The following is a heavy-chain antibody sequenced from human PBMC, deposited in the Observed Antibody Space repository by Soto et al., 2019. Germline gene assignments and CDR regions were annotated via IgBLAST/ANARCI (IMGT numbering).Heavy chain of an antibody. CDR1: GYTFTSYG. CDR2: ISAYNGNT. J-gene: IGHJ4*02. CDR3: ARDLSEYYDFWSGYYIDY. Sequence: QVPLVQSGAEVKKPGASVKVSCKASGYTFTSYGISWVRQAPGQGLEWMGWISAYNGNTNYAQKLQGRVTMTTDTSTSTAYMELRSLRSDDTAVYYCARDLSEYYDFWSGYYIDYWGQGTLVTVSS. D-gene: IGHD3-3*01. V-gene: IGHV1-18*01.